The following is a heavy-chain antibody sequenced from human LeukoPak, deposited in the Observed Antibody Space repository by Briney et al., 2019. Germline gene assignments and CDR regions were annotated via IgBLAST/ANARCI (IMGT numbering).Heavy chain of an antibody. CDR1: GFTFSSYG. Sequence: GGSLRLSCAASGFTFSSYGVHWVRQAPGKGLEWVAFIRYDGSNKYYANSVKGRFTDSRDNSKNTLYLQMNSLRAEDTAVYYCAKDGALVVVVPAPNMDVWGKGTTVTVSS. CDR2: IRYDGSNK. J-gene: IGHJ6*03. D-gene: IGHD2-2*01. CDR3: AKDGALVVVVPAPNMDV. V-gene: IGHV3-30*02.